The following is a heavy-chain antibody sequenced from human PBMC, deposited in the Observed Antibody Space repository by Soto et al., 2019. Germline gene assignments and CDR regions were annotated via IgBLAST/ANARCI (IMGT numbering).Heavy chain of an antibody. CDR3: AKDPSSLGYCSGGSCQNFDY. CDR1: GFTFSSYA. V-gene: IGHV3-23*01. D-gene: IGHD2-15*01. J-gene: IGHJ4*02. Sequence: GGSLRLSCAVSGFTFSSYAMSWVRQAPGKGLEWVSAITASGTPYYADSVKGRFTVSRDNSKNTLYLQVNGLRAEDTAVYYCAKDPSSLGYCSGGSCQNFDYWGQGTLVTVSS. CDR2: ITASGTP.